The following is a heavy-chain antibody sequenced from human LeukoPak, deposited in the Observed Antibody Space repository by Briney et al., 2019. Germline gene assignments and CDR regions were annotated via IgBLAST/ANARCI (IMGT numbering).Heavy chain of an antibody. V-gene: IGHV4-59*08. CDR2: IYDSGST. D-gene: IGHD2-21*02. Sequence: SETLSLTCTVSGGSISTYYWSWIRQPPGKGLECIGYIYDSGSTNYNPSLKSRVTISVDMSKNQFSLRLSSVTAADTAVYYCARVPLTSLYGMDVWGQGTTVTVSS. CDR3: ARVPLTSLYGMDV. CDR1: GGSISTYY. J-gene: IGHJ6*02.